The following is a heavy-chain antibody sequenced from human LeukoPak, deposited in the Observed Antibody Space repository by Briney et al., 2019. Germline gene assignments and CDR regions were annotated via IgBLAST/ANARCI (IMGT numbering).Heavy chain of an antibody. J-gene: IGHJ4*02. CDR2: MNPNSGNT. CDR3: ARGREYSYGSIDY. CDR1: GYTFTSYD. Sequence: ASVKVSCKASGYTFTSYDINWVRQATGQGLEWMGWMNPNSGNTGYAQKFQGRVTITRNTSISTAYMELSSLRSEDTAVYYCARGREYSYGSIDYWGQGTLVTVSS. D-gene: IGHD5-18*01. V-gene: IGHV1-8*03.